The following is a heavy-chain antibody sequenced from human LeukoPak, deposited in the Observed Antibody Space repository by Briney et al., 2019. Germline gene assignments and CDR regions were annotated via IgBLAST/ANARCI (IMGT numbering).Heavy chain of an antibody. V-gene: IGHV3-23*01. CDR3: AKGYCSSTSCPTTLFDY. CDR1: GFTFSSYA. J-gene: IGHJ4*02. D-gene: IGHD2-2*01. Sequence: SGGSLRLSCAASGFTFSSYAMSWVRQAPGKGLEWVSAISGSGGSTYYADSVKGRFTISRDNSKNTLYLQMNSLRAEDTAVYYCAKGYCSSTSCPTTLFDYWGQGTLVTVSS. CDR2: ISGSGGST.